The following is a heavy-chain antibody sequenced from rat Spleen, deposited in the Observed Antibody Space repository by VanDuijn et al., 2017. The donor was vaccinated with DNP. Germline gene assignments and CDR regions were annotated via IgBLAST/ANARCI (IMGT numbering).Heavy chain of an antibody. J-gene: IGHJ2*01. V-gene: IGHV5S13*01. D-gene: IGHD1-2*01. CDR3: ASWAPIAPLSTSNY. Sequence: EVQLVESGGGLVQPGRSMKLSCSASGFTFSDYGMAWVLQAPTKSLEWVASINTDGGSTYYPDSVKGRFTISRDNAENTVYLQMSSLRSEDTATYYCASWAPIAPLSTSNYWGQGVMVTVSS. CDR1: GFTFSDYG. CDR2: INTDGGST.